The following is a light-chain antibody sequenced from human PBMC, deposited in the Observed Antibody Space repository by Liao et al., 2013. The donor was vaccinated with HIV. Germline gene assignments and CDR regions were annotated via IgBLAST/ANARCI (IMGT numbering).Light chain of an antibody. J-gene: IGLJ1*01. CDR3: QAWDSSTGV. V-gene: IGLV3-1*01. CDR1: ALPKQY. Sequence: SSELTQPPSVSVSPGQTARITCSGDALPKQYAYWYQQKPGQAPVLVIFYDSDRPSGIPERFSGSNSGNTATLTISGTQAMDEADYYCQAWDSSTGVFGTGTKVTVL. CDR2: YDS.